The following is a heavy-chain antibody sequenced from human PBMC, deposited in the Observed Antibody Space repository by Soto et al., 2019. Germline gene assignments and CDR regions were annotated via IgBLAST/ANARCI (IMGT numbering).Heavy chain of an antibody. D-gene: IGHD2-15*01. CDR1: GFTFSSYA. V-gene: IGHV3-23*01. CDR3: AKVNFFDTPGTFDV. J-gene: IGHJ3*01. Sequence: GGSLRLSCAASGFTFSSYAMTWVRLAPGRGLGWVATIAGSGGMTYYTNSVRGRFTISRDNSKNTVSLQMSSLRAEDTAMYFCAKVNFFDTPGTFDVWGQGTPVTVSS. CDR2: IAGSGGMT.